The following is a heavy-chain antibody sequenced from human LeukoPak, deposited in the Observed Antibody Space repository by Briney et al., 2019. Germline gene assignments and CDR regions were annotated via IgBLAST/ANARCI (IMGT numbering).Heavy chain of an antibody. V-gene: IGHV3-66*01. Sequence: PGGSLRLSCAASGFTVSSDCMSWVRQPPGKGLEWVSVIYSGGDTYFADSVKGRFTISRDSSKNSLYLQMNSLRAEDTAIYYCARGIDIWGQGTMVTVSS. CDR2: IYSGGDT. J-gene: IGHJ3*02. CDR3: ARGIDI. CDR1: GFTVSSDC.